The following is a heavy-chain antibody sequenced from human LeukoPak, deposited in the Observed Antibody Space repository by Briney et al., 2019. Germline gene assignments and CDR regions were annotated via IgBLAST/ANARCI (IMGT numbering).Heavy chain of an antibody. CDR3: ARDLGYCSSTTCYWLDP. CDR1: GGSINAYY. J-gene: IGHJ5*02. V-gene: IGHV4-59*01. Sequence: PSETLSLTCTVSGGSINAYYWSWIRQPPGKGLEWIGYIYHTGSTNYNPSLHSRVSISLDTSKNQFSLKLSSVTAADTAVYYCARDLGYCSSTTCYWLDPWGQGTLVTVSS. CDR2: IYHTGST. D-gene: IGHD2-2*01.